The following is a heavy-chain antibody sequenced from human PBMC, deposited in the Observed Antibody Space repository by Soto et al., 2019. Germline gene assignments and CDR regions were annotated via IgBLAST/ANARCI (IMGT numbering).Heavy chain of an antibody. CDR2: ISSSGSTI. CDR3: SRDEVGATNYYYYGMVF. CDR1: GFTFSSYE. V-gene: IGHV3-48*03. D-gene: IGHD1-26*01. Sequence: EVPLVESGGGLVQPGGSLRLSCAASGFTFSSYEMNWVRQAPGKGLEWVSYISSSGSTIYYADSVKGRFTISRDNAKNSLSLQMNSLRVDDTAVYYCSRDEVGATNYYYYGMVFWGQGTTVTVSS. J-gene: IGHJ6*02.